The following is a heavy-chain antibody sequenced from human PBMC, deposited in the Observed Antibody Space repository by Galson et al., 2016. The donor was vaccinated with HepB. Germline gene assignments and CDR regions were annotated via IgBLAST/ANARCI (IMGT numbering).Heavy chain of an antibody. D-gene: IGHD6-19*01. V-gene: IGHV1-69*13. CDR3: ANSDYSNGWFRTAFDS. CDR1: GGTFSSYA. CDR2: IIPIFATA. J-gene: IGHJ4*02. Sequence: SVKVSCKASGGTFSSYAISWVRQAPGQGLEWMGGIIPIFATANYAQNFPGRVTITADESTSTAYMNLNSLRSEDTAVYYCANSDYSNGWFRTAFDSWGQGTLVTVSS.